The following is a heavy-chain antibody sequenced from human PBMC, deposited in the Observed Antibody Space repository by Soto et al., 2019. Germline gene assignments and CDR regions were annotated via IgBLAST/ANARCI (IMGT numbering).Heavy chain of an antibody. V-gene: IGHV3-21*01. Sequence: EVQLVESGGGLVKPGGSLRLSCAASGFTFSSYSMNWVRQAPGKGLEWVSSISSSSSYIYYADSVKGRFTISRDNAKNSLYLQMNSLRAEDTAMYYCARAQQDDYIWGSYRLNWFDPWGQGTLVTVSS. D-gene: IGHD3-16*02. CDR1: GFTFSSYS. CDR3: ARAQQDDYIWGSYRLNWFDP. J-gene: IGHJ5*02. CDR2: ISSSSSYI.